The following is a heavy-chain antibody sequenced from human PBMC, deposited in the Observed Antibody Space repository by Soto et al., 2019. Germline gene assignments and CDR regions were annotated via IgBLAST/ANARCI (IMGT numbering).Heavy chain of an antibody. D-gene: IGHD1-1*01. V-gene: IGHV1-18*01. CDR2: ISAYNGNT. CDR3: ARGRENWPLWESGPMNDY. Sequence: EASVKVSCKASGYTFTSYGISWMRQAPGQGLEWMGWISAYNGNTNYAQKLQGRVTMTTDTSTSTAYMELRSLRSDDTAVYYCARGRENWPLWESGPMNDYWGQGTLVTVSS. CDR1: GYTFTSYG. J-gene: IGHJ4*02.